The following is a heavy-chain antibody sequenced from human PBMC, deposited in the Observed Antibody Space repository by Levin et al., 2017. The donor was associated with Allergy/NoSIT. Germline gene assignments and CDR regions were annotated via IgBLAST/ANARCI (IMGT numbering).Heavy chain of an antibody. CDR2: INDSGDNT. V-gene: IGHV3-23*01. CDR3: VKDDVPGDGFLRTDY. CDR1: GFTFSSHA. D-gene: IGHD5-24*01. Sequence: GGSLRLSCAASGFTFSSHAMNWVRQAPGKGLEWVSGINDSGDNTWYADSVKGRFTISRDNSKNTVYLQMNCLRAEDTAIYYCVKDDVPGDGFLRTDYWGQGALVTVSS. J-gene: IGHJ4*02.